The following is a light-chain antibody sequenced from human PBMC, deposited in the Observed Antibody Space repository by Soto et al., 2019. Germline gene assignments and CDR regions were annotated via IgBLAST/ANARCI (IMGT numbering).Light chain of an antibody. CDR2: GAS. V-gene: IGKV3-20*01. CDR3: QHYGSSQWTFGQWT. J-gene: IGKJ1*01. CDR1: QSVSSN. Sequence: EFVLTPSPSTLSLSPGERVTILCLASQSVSSNLAWYQQKPGQAPRLLIYGASTRATGIPASFSGSGSGTDFTLTISRLEPEDSAVYFCQHYGSSQWTFGQWTFCQGTKVDIK.